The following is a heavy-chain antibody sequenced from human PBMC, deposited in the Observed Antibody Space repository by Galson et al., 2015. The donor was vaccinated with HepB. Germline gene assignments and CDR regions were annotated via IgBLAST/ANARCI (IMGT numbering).Heavy chain of an antibody. V-gene: IGHV3-30*03. J-gene: IGHJ4*02. CDR1: GFTFSSYG. CDR2: ISYDGSNK. Sequence: SLRLSCAASGFTFSSYGMHWVRQAPGKGLEWVAVISYDGSNKYYADSVKGRFTISRDNSKNTLYLQMNSLRAEDTAVYYCARDGVGHYYDSSGYPFDYWGQGTLVTVSS. D-gene: IGHD3-22*01. CDR3: ARDGVGHYYDSSGYPFDY.